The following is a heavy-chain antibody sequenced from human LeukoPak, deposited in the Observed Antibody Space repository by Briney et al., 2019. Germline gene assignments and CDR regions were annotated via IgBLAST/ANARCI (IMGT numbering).Heavy chain of an antibody. V-gene: IGHV1-8*01. CDR1: GYTFTSYD. J-gene: IGHJ3*02. D-gene: IGHD3-22*01. CDR2: MNPNSGNT. CDR3: AKDRRITMIVVVIDAFDI. Sequence: GASVKVSCKASGYTFTSYDINWVRQATGQGLEWMGWMNPNSGNTGYAQKFQGRVTMTRNTSISTAYMELSSLRSKDTAVYYCAKDRRITMIVVVIDAFDIWGQGTMVTVSS.